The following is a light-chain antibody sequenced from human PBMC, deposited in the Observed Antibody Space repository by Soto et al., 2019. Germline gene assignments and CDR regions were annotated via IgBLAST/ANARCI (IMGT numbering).Light chain of an antibody. CDR3: CSYAGSNPFPYV. CDR2: EVI. J-gene: IGLJ1*01. CDR1: ISDVGTHNL. V-gene: IGLV2-23*02. Sequence: QSVLTQPASVSGSPGQSITISCTGTISDVGTHNLVSWYQQHPGKAPKLIIYEVIKRPSGVSSRFSGSKSGNTDSLTISGLQTDDEADYHCCSYAGSNPFPYVFGTGTKVTVL.